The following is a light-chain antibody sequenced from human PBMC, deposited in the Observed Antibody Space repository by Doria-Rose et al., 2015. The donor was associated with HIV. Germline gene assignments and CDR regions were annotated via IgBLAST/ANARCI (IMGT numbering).Light chain of an antibody. V-gene: IGKV3-15*01. CDR2: RAS. CDR3: QQYSQWPPYT. J-gene: IGKJ2*01. CDR1: QGIGSD. Sequence: TQSPATLSASPGERATLSCRASQGIGSDLAWYQQKPGQAPRLLIYRASIRATGIPPRFTGGGSGTEFTHTISSLQSEDFAVYFCQQYSQWPPYTFGQGTKLEVK.